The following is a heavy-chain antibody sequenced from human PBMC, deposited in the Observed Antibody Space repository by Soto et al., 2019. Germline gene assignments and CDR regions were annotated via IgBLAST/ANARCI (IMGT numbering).Heavy chain of an antibody. CDR2: ISFDGNNK. CDR1: GFRFSDYG. Sequence: QVQLVQTGGGAVLPGRSLSLSCAASGFRFSDYGMHWVRQAPGKGLEWVAVISFDGNNKYYADSVKGRFTISRDNSKNTLYLQMEGLRVEDTAVYYCARGGGSGSSGYYNPSFDYWGQGTLVSVAS. CDR3: ARGGGSGSSGYYNPSFDY. D-gene: IGHD3-22*01. V-gene: IGHV3-30*03. J-gene: IGHJ4*02.